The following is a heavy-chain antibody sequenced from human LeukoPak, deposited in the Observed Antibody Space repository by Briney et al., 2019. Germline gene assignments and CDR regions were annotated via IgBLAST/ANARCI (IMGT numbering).Heavy chain of an antibody. D-gene: IGHD4-17*01. Sequence: SQTLSLTCTVSGGSISSGGYYWSWIRQHPGKGLEWTGYIYYSGSTYYNPSLKSRVTISVDTSKNQFSPKLSSVTAADTAVYYCARANYGDFDYWGQGTLVTVSS. V-gene: IGHV4-31*03. J-gene: IGHJ4*02. CDR2: IYYSGST. CDR3: ARANYGDFDY. CDR1: GGSISSGGYY.